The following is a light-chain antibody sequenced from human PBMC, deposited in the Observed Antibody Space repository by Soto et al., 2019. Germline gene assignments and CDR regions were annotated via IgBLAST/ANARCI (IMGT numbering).Light chain of an antibody. CDR1: SSNIGAGYD. CDR2: GNS. Sequence: SVLTQPPSVSGAPGQRVTISCTGSSSNIGAGYDVHWYQQLPGTAPKLLIYGNSNRPSGVPDRFSGSKSGTSASLAITGLQAEDEADYYCQSYDSSLSGSWVVFGGGTKVTVL. J-gene: IGLJ2*01. V-gene: IGLV1-40*01. CDR3: QSYDSSLSGSWVV.